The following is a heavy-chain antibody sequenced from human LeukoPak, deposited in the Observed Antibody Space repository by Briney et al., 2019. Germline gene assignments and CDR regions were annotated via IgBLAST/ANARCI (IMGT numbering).Heavy chain of an antibody. D-gene: IGHD2-15*01. CDR3: ARVGEDYCSGGSCYNNWFDP. V-gene: IGHV1-46*01. CDR2: INPSGGST. Sequence: ASVKVSCKASGYTFTSYYMHWVRQGPGQGLEWMGIINPSGGSTSYAQKFQGRVTMTRDMSTSAVYMELSSLRSEDTAVYYCARVGEDYCSGGSCYNNWFDPWGQGTLVTVSS. CDR1: GYTFTSYY. J-gene: IGHJ5*02.